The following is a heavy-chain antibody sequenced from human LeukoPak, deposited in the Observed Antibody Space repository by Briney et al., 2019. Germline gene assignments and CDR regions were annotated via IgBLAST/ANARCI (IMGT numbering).Heavy chain of an antibody. CDR1: GGSISSYY. CDR3: ARRGPYGVASYFDY. CDR2: IYYSGST. V-gene: IGHV4-59*08. D-gene: IGHD3-3*01. J-gene: IGHJ4*02. Sequence: PSETLSLTCTVSGGSISSYYWSWIPEPPGKGLEWIGYIYYSGSTNYNPSLKSRVTISVDTSKNQFSLKLSSVTAADTAVYYCARRGPYGVASYFDYWGQGTLVTVSS.